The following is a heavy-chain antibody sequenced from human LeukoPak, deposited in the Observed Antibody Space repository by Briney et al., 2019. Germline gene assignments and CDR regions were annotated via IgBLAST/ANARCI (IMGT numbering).Heavy chain of an antibody. J-gene: IGHJ6*02. CDR1: GFTFSSYW. CDR2: INSDGSTT. V-gene: IGHV3-74*01. CDR3: ARDSMHPAYCGGDCYGSYYYGMDV. D-gene: IGHD2-21*02. Sequence: GGSLRLSCAASGFTFSSYWMHWVRQAPGKGLVWVSRINSDGSTTNYADSVKGRFTISRDNAKNTLYLQMNSLRAEDTAVYHCARDSMHPAYCGGDCYGSYYYGMDVWGQGTTVTVSS.